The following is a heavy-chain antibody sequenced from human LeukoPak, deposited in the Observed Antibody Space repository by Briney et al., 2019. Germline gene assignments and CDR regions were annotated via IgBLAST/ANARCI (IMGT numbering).Heavy chain of an antibody. J-gene: IGHJ5*02. V-gene: IGHV3-53*01. CDR2: IYSGGSS. CDR3: ASRATVTTDRFWFDP. D-gene: IGHD4-11*01. Sequence: PGGSLRLSCAASGFTFDDYAMHWVRQAPGKGLEWVSVIYSGGSSSYADSVKGRFTISRDNSKNTLYLQMNSLRAEDTAVYYCASRATVTTDRFWFDPWGQGTLVTVSS. CDR1: GFTFDDYA.